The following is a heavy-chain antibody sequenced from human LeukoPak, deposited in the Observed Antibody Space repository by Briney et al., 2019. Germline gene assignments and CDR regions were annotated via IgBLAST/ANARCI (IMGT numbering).Heavy chain of an antibody. V-gene: IGHV1-69*04. J-gene: IGHJ4*02. D-gene: IGHD5-12*01. CDR3: ARVCGYSGYDYLPDDY. Sequence: ASVKVSCKASGGTFSSYAISWVRQAPGQGLEWMGRIIPILGIANYAQKFQGRVTITADKSTSTAYMELSSLRSEDTAVYYCARVCGYSGYDYLPDDYWGQGTLVTVSS. CDR2: IIPILGIA. CDR1: GGTFSSYA.